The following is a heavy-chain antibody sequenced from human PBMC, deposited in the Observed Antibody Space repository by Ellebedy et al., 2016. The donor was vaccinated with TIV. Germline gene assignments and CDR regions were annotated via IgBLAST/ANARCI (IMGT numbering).Heavy chain of an antibody. J-gene: IGHJ5*02. V-gene: IGHV1-2*04. CDR1: GYTFTSYY. D-gene: IGHD4-11*01. CDR3: ASMTTGSSWFDP. Sequence: ASVKVSCKASGYTFTSYYMHWVRQAPGQGLEWMGWINPNSGGTNYAQKFQGWVTMTRDTSISTAYMELSRLRSDDTAMYYCASMTTGSSWFDPWGQGTLVTVSS. CDR2: INPNSGGT.